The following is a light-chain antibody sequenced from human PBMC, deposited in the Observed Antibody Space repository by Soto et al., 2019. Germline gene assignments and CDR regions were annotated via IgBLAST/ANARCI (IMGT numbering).Light chain of an antibody. CDR2: DVS. J-gene: IGLJ2*01. V-gene: IGLV2-14*01. CDR1: SSEVGGYNY. CDR3: SSYTSSSTPVV. Sequence: QSALTQPASVSGSPGQSITISCTGTSSEVGGYNYVSWYQQHPGKAPKLMIYDVSNRPSGVSNRFSGSKSGNTASLTISGLRAEDESEYYCSSYTSSSTPVVFGGGTQVTVL.